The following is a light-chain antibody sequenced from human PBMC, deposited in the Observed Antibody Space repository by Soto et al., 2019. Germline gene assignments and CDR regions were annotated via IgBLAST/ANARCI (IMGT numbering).Light chain of an antibody. J-gene: IGKJ5*01. CDR2: DAS. V-gene: IGKV1-5*01. Sequence: DIQMTQSPSTLSTSVGDRVTITCRADQTISTLLTWYQQKPGKAPKALIYDASTLQSGVPSRFSGSGSGTEFTLTISGLQPDDSATYYCQQYNNYPSTFGQGTRLEI. CDR1: QTISTL. CDR3: QQYNNYPST.